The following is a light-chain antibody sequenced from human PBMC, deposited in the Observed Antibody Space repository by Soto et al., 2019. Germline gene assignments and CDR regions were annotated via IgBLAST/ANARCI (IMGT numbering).Light chain of an antibody. Sequence: EIVMTQSPATLSVSRGARATLSCRASQSVSILLAWYQQKPCQAHRFLIQGATTRAAGIPARFSGSVSGTEFTLTIRRLQSEDFAVYYCQQYTNWPTITVCPVPRLEIK. CDR3: QQYTNWPTIT. CDR2: GAT. CDR1: QSVSIL. V-gene: IGKV3-15*01. J-gene: IGKJ5*01.